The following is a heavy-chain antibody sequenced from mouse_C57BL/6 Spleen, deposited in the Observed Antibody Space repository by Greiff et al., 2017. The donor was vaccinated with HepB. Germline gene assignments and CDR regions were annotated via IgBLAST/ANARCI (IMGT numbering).Heavy chain of an antibody. CDR3: TRGGHYYGSSPYYYAMDY. V-gene: IGHV5-9-1*02. J-gene: IGHJ4*01. CDR2: ISSGGDYI. Sequence: DVQLVESGEGLVKPGGSLKLSCAASGFTFSSYAMSWVRQTPEKRLEWVAYISSGGDYIYYADTVKGRFTISRDNARNTLYLQMSSLKSEDTAMYYCTRGGHYYGSSPYYYAMDYWGQGTSVTVSS. CDR1: GFTFSSYA. D-gene: IGHD1-1*01.